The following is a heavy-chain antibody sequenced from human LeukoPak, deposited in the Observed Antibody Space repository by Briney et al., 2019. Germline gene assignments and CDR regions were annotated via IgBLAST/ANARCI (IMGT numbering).Heavy chain of an antibody. CDR3: ARRYCSSTSCYTNWFDP. Sequence: ASVKVSCKASGYTFSTYGISWGRQAPGQGLEWMGWISAYNGHTKYAQRLQGRVTMTTDTSTSTAYMELRSLRSDDTAVYYCARRYCSSTSCYTNWFDPWGQGTLVTVSS. D-gene: IGHD2-2*02. V-gene: IGHV1-18*01. J-gene: IGHJ5*02. CDR1: GYTFSTYG. CDR2: ISAYNGHT.